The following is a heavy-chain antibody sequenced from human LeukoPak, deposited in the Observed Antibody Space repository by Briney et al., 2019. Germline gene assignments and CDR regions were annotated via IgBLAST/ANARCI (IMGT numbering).Heavy chain of an antibody. V-gene: IGHV1-69*13. Sequence: SVKVSCKASGGTFNNYIINWVRQAPGQGLEWMGGIIPIFGTANYTQKFQGRVTITADESTSTAYMELSSLRSEDSAVYFCARGDFVVVAGARDYHGMDVWGQGTTVTVSS. CDR1: GGTFNNYI. D-gene: IGHD2-15*01. CDR3: ARGDFVVVAGARDYHGMDV. CDR2: IIPIFGTA. J-gene: IGHJ6*02.